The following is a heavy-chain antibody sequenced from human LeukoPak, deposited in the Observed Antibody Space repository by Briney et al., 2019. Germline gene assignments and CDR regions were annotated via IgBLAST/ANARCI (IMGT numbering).Heavy chain of an antibody. J-gene: IGHJ4*02. V-gene: IGHV3-33*08. CDR1: GFTFSSYS. D-gene: IGHD1-26*01. CDR2: IWSDGSNK. Sequence: GGSLRLSCAASGFTFSSYSMNWVRQTPGKGLEWVAIIWSDGSNKYYADSVKGRFTISRDNSKNTLYLQMNSLRAEDTAVYYCARGSGSFSGGFDYWGQGTLVTVSS. CDR3: ARGSGSFSGGFDY.